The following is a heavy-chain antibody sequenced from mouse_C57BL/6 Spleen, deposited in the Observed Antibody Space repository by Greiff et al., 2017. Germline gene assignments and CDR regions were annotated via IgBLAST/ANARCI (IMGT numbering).Heavy chain of an antibody. Sequence: VQLQQPGAELVMPGASVKLSCKASGYTFTEYTIHWVKQRSGQGLEWIGDIYPGGGYTNYNEKFKGKATLTADKSSSTAYMQFSSLTSEDSAIYYCARRGLRHYFDYWGQGTTLTVSS. V-gene: IGHV1-63*01. D-gene: IGHD2-4*01. CDR1: GYTFTEYT. CDR2: IYPGGGYT. CDR3: ARRGLRHYFDY. J-gene: IGHJ2*01.